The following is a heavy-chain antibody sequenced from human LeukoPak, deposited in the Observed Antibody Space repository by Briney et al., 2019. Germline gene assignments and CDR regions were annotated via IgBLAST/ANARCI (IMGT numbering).Heavy chain of an antibody. Sequence: GGSLRLSCAASGFTFSSYAMSWVRQAPGKGLEWVSAISGSGGSTYYADSVKGRFTISRDNSKNTLYLQMNSLRAEDTAVYYCASDPYYDSSGHPNWFDPWGQGTLVTVSS. D-gene: IGHD3-22*01. V-gene: IGHV3-23*01. J-gene: IGHJ5*02. CDR3: ASDPYYDSSGHPNWFDP. CDR2: ISGSGGST. CDR1: GFTFSSYA.